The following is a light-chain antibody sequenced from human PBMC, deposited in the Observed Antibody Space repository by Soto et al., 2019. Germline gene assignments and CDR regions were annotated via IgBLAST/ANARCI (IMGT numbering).Light chain of an antibody. CDR2: GAS. V-gene: IGKV3-20*01. Sequence: DILLTQSPGTLSLSPGERATLSCRASQSVSSSYLAWYQQKPGQPPRLLIYGASSRATDIPDRFSGSGSGTDFTLTINGLQPEDFALYYCQQYGDSPITFGQGTRLEIK. J-gene: IGKJ5*01. CDR1: QSVSSSY. CDR3: QQYGDSPIT.